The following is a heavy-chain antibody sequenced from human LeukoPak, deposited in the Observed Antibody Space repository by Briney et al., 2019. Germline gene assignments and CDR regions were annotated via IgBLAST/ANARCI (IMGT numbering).Heavy chain of an antibody. D-gene: IGHD6-13*01. J-gene: IGHJ4*02. CDR3: AKDWYSSSWAGDY. V-gene: IGHV3-30*18. Sequence: PGGSLRLSCAASGFTFSSYGMHWVRQAPGKGLEWVAVISYDGSNKYYADSAKGRFTISRDNSKNTLYLQMNSLRAEDTAVYYCAKDWYSSSWAGDYWGQGTLVTVSS. CDR2: ISYDGSNK. CDR1: GFTFSSYG.